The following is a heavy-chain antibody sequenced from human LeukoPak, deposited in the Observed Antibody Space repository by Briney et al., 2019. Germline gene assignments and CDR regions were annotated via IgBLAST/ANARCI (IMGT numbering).Heavy chain of an antibody. Sequence: GGSLRLSCAASGFTFSSYAMSWVRQAPGKGLEWVSGISGSGDSTYYADSVKGRFTISRDNSKSTVYLQMNSLRVEDAAVYYCSKDLTSDFGGDLDPWGQGTLVTVSS. CDR1: GFTFSSYA. CDR2: ISGSGDST. J-gene: IGHJ5*02. CDR3: SKDLTSDFGGDLDP. V-gene: IGHV3-23*01. D-gene: IGHD3-10*01.